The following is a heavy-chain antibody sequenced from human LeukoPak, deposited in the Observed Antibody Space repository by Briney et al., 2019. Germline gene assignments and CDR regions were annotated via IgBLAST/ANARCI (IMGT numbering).Heavy chain of an antibody. CDR1: GFPFSSYA. CDR2: ISYGGSNE. J-gene: IGHJ4*02. V-gene: IGHV3-30*04. CDR3: AKRIQSAMATGY. D-gene: IGHD5-18*01. Sequence: GGSLRLSCVVSGFPFSSYAMHWVRQAPGKGLEWVAIISYGGSNEYYGDSVKGRFTISRDNSKNTLYLQMNGLRAEDTAVYYCAKRIQSAMATGYWGQGTLVTVSS.